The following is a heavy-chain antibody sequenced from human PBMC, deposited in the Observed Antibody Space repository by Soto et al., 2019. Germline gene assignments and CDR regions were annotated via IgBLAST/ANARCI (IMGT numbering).Heavy chain of an antibody. V-gene: IGHV2-5*02. CDR3: VQSRCGGDCLTFYSSHAYYGLDV. CDR2: IYWDDDK. Sequence: SGPTLVNPTQTLGLACPFSGFSLTTSGVGVGWIRKTPGKALEWLAVIYWDDDKRYNPSLRGRLTITKDTSKKQVVLTMTNMDPVDTATYYCVQSRCGGDCLTFYSSHAYYGLDVWGQGTTVTVSS. D-gene: IGHD2-21*02. CDR1: GFSLTTSGVG. J-gene: IGHJ6*02.